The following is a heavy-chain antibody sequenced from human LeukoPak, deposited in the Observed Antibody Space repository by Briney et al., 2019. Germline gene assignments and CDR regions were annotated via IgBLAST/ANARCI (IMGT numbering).Heavy chain of an antibody. CDR1: GFTVTHYA. D-gene: IGHD3-9*01. CDR3: AKWGDYDILTGYYDPDY. CDR2: ISGRDDST. V-gene: IGHV3-23*01. J-gene: IGHJ4*02. Sequence: GGSLRLSCAASGFTVTHYAMYWVRQAPGKGLEWVSAISGRDDSTYYADSVKGRFTISRDTSQNTLFLQMNSLRAEDTAVYYCAKWGDYDILTGYYDPDYWGQGTLVTVSS.